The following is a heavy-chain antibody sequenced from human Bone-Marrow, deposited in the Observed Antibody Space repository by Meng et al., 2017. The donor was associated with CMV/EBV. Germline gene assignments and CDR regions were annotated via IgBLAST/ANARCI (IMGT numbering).Heavy chain of an antibody. D-gene: IGHD3-3*01. CDR1: GYTFTSYY. V-gene: IGHV1-46*01. J-gene: IGHJ6*02. CDR2: INPSGGST. Sequence: ASVKVSCKASGYTFTSYYMHWVRQAPGQGLEWMGIINPSGGSTSYAQKFQGRVTMTRDTSISTAYMELSRLRSDDTAVYYCARTYYDFWSGYYHYYYYGMDVWAQGTTVTVSS. CDR3: ARTYYDFWSGYYHYYYYGMDV.